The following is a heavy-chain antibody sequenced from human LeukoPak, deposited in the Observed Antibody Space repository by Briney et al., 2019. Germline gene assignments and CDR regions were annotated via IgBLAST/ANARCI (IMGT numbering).Heavy chain of an antibody. CDR2: IYYSGST. D-gene: IGHD2-15*01. V-gene: IGHV4-39*01. CDR1: GGSISSSSYY. CDR3: ARPFVVVVAATHAWGY. J-gene: IGHJ4*02. Sequence: SETLSLTCTVSGGSISSSSYYWGWIRQPPGKGLEWIGSIYYSGSTYYNPSLKSRVTISVDTSKNQFSLKLSSVTAADTAVYYCARPFVVVVAATHAWGYWGQGTLVTVSS.